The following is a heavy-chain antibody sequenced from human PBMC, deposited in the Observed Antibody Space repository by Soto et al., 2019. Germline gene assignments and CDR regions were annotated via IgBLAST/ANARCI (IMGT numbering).Heavy chain of an antibody. D-gene: IGHD3-3*01. CDR2: IWYDGSNK. J-gene: IGHJ6*03. CDR3: ARDAPIWSGIVDYYMDV. V-gene: IGHV3-33*01. Sequence: GGSLRLSCAASGFTFSSYGMHWVRQAPGKGLEWVAVIWYDGSNKYYADSVKGRFTISRDNSKNTLYLQMNSLRAEDTAVYYCARDAPIWSGIVDYYMDVWGKGTTVTVSS. CDR1: GFTFSSYG.